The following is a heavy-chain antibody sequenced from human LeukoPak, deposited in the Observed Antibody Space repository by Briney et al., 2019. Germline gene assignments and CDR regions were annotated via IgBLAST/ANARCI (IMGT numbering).Heavy chain of an antibody. D-gene: IGHD6-13*01. CDR3: ARGPSDRIAAAGTGYYYYYYMDV. Sequence: SVNVTCKASGGTFSGCAISWVRHAPGQGLEWMGGIIPIFCTANYAQKFQGRVTITTDESTSTAYMELSSLRSEDTAVYYCARGPSDRIAAAGTGYYYYYYMDVWGKGTTVTVSS. J-gene: IGHJ6*03. CDR2: IIPIFCTA. CDR1: GGTFSGCA. V-gene: IGHV1-69*05.